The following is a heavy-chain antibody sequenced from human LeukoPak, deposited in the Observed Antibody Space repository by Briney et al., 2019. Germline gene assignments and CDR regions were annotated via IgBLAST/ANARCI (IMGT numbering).Heavy chain of an antibody. CDR2: IWSDGSNK. V-gene: IGHV3-33*08. J-gene: IGHJ4*02. CDR3: ARDRGGSKYFDS. CDR1: GFTFSPYA. D-gene: IGHD3-10*01. Sequence: GGSLKLSCAASGFTFSPYAMHWVRQAPGKGLEWVAVIWSDGSNKFYADSVKGRFTISRDNSKNTLFLQMNSLRAEDTALYSCARDRGGSKYFDSWGQGTLVTVSS.